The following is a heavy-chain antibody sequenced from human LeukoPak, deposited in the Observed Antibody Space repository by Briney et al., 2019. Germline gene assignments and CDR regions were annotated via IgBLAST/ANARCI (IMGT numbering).Heavy chain of an antibody. J-gene: IGHJ3*02. CDR1: GFTFTSYA. CDR3: AKDRPGYSFGSREAFDI. CDR2: ISSNGGTT. V-gene: IGHV3-23*01. D-gene: IGHD5-18*01. Sequence: GGSLRLSCAASGFTFTSYAMNWVRQAPGKGLEWVSSISSNGGTTYYADSVKGRFTFSRDNSKNTLYLQMNSLRAEDTAVYYCAKDRPGYSFGSREAFDIWGQGTMVTVSS.